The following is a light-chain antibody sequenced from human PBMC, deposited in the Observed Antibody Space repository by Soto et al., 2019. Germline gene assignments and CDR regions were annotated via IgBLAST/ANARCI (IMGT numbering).Light chain of an antibody. CDR2: DVS. Sequence: QSALTQPRSVSGSPRQSVTISCTGTSSDVGGYNYVSWYQQHPGKAPKLMIYDVSKRPSGVPDRFSGSKSGNTASLTISGLQAEDEAVYYCCSYAGSYSNYVFGTGTKLTVL. CDR3: CSYAGSYSNYV. V-gene: IGLV2-11*01. CDR1: SSDVGGYNY. J-gene: IGLJ1*01.